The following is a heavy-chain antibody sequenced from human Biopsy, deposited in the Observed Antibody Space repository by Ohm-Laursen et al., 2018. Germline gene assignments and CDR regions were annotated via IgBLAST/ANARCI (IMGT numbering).Heavy chain of an antibody. Sequence: SSVKVSCKASGFTFNRSAMQWVRRARGQRLEWIGWIVVGGGNTNYAQKFQERVTITRDMSTSTAYMELSSLRSEDTAVYYCASRPNCGGDCSSGFDYWGQGTLVTVSS. V-gene: IGHV1-58*02. CDR3: ASRPNCGGDCSSGFDY. CDR1: GFTFNRSA. D-gene: IGHD2-21*02. J-gene: IGHJ4*02. CDR2: IVVGGGNT.